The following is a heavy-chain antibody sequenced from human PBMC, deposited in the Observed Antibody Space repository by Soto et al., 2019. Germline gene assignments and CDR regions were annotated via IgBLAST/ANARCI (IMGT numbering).Heavy chain of an antibody. CDR1: GGSISSSSYY. CDR3: ARTYISGYPEYYFDY. V-gene: IGHV4-39*01. J-gene: IGHJ4*02. Sequence: SETLSLTCTVSGGSISSSSYYWGWIRQPPGKGLEWIGSIYYSGSTYYNPSLKSRVTISVDTSKNQFSLKLSSVTAADTAVYYCARTYISGYPEYYFDYWGQGTLVTVSS. D-gene: IGHD5-12*01. CDR2: IYYSGST.